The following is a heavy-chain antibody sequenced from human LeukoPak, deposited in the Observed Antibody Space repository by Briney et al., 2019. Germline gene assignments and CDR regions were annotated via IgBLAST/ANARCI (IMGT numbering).Heavy chain of an antibody. D-gene: IGHD3-22*01. CDR1: GSSFTSYW. J-gene: IGHJ4*02. Sequence: GASLKISCKGSGSSFTSYWIGWVRQMPGKGLEWMGIIYPGDSDTRYSPSFQGQVTISADKSISTAYLQWSSLKASDTAMYYCARGGYYDSSGYLIAFDYWGQGTLVTVSS. CDR2: IYPGDSDT. CDR3: ARGGYYDSSGYLIAFDY. V-gene: IGHV5-51*01.